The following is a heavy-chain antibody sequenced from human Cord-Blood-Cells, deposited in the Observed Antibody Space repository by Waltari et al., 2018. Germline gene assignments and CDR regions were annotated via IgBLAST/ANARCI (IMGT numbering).Heavy chain of an antibody. J-gene: IGHJ4*02. CDR1: GGSFSGYY. D-gene: IGHD6-13*01. V-gene: IGHV4-34*01. CDR3: ARGQVGAAAGFYFDY. CDR2: INHSGST. Sequence: QVQLQQWGAGLLKPSETLSLTCAVYGGSFSGYYWSWIRQPPGKGLEWIGEINHSGSTNYNPSRKSRVTISVDTSKNQFSLKLSSVTAADTAVYYCARGQVGAAAGFYFDYWGQGTLVTVSS.